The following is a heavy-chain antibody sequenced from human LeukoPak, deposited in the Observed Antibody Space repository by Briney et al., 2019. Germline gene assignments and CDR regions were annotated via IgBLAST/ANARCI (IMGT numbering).Heavy chain of an antibody. D-gene: IGHD2-15*01. V-gene: IGHV5-51*01. Sequence: GESLKISCKGSGYYFTSYWIAWVRQMPGKGLEWMGIVYPDDSETIYSPPFQGQVTISADKSINTAYLQWSSLRASDTAIYYCARHSDLYCSGGSCYSDYWGQGTLVTVSS. CDR2: VYPDDSET. J-gene: IGHJ4*02. CDR1: GYYFTSYW. CDR3: ARHSDLYCSGGSCYSDY.